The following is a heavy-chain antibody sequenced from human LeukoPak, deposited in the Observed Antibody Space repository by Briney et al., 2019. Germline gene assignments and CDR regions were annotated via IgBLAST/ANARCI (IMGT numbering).Heavy chain of an antibody. D-gene: IGHD5-18*01. CDR1: GFTFSSYA. CDR3: AKKRGSNFGAFDY. CDR2: ISGSGDNT. Sequence: QPGRSLRLSCAPSGFTFSSYAMNWVRQAPGKGLEWVSSISGSGDNTYYADSVKGRFTISRDNSKNTLYVQMNSLRAEDTAVYYCAKKRGSNFGAFDYWGQGTLVTVSS. J-gene: IGHJ4*02. V-gene: IGHV3-23*01.